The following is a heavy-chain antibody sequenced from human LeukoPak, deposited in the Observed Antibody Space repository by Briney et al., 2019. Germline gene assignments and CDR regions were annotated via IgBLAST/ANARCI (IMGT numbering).Heavy chain of an antibody. Sequence: GGSLRLSCVASGFTFSSYWMTWVRQAPGKGLEWVDNMNEDGTERYYVDSVKGRFTISRDNAKNSLYLQMNSLRAEDTAVYYCARGVYSLDVWGKGITVTVSS. CDR1: GFTFSSYW. D-gene: IGHD2-21*01. J-gene: IGHJ6*04. CDR3: ARGVYSLDV. CDR2: MNEDGTER. V-gene: IGHV3-7*01.